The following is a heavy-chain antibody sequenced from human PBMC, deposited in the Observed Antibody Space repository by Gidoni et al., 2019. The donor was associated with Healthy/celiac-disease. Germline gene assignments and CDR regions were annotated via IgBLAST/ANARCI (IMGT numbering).Heavy chain of an antibody. D-gene: IGHD6-19*01. CDR1: GFTFSSYW. V-gene: IGHV3-7*03. J-gene: IGHJ5*02. CDR2: IKQDGSEK. CDR3: ARGAVQAYSSGWAGGDWFDP. Sequence: EVQLVESGGGLVQPGGSLRLSCAASGFTFSSYWMSWVRQAPGKGLEWVANIKQDGSEKYYVDSVKGRFTISRDNAKNSLYLQMNSLRAEDTAVYYCARGAVQAYSSGWAGGDWFDPWGQGTLVTVSS.